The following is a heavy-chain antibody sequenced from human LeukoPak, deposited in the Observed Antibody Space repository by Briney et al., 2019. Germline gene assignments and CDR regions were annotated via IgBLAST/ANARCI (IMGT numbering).Heavy chain of an antibody. CDR2: IIPIFGTA. D-gene: IGHD3-10*01. V-gene: IGHV1-69*13. CDR3: ARDARYYYGSGSYGRNWFDP. Sequence: GASVKVSCKASGGTFSSYAISWVRQAPGQGLEWMGGIIPIFGTANYAQKFQGRFTITADESTSTAYMELSSLRSEDTAVYYCARDARYYYGSGSYGRNWFDPWGQGTLVTVSS. J-gene: IGHJ5*02. CDR1: GGTFSSYA.